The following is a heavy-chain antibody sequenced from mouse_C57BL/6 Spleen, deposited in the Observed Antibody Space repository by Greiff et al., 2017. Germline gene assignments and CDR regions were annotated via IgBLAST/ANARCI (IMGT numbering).Heavy chain of an antibody. D-gene: IGHD4-1*01. CDR1: GFNIKDDY. J-gene: IGHJ2*01. CDR3: TTTNWDY. CDR2: IDSENGDT. V-gene: IGHV14-4*01. Sequence: EVQGVESGAELVRPGASVKLSCTASGFNIKDDYMHWVKQRPEQGLEWIGWIDSENGDTEYASKFQGKATITADTSSNPAYLQLSSLTAEDTAVNYCTTTNWDYWGQGTTLTVSS.